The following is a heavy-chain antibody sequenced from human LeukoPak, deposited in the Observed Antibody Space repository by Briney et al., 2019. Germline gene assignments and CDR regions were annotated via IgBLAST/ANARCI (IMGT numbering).Heavy chain of an antibody. CDR2: IYPGDSDT. CDR3: ARRTGYSYTYGMDV. CDR1: GYSFTSYW. J-gene: IGHJ6*02. D-gene: IGHD5-24*01. V-gene: IGHV5-51*01. Sequence: GESLQISFKGSGYSFTSYWIGWVRPMPGKGLEWMGIIYPGDSDTRYSPSFQGRVTISADKSSSTAYLQWSSLKASDTAMYYCARRTGYSYTYGMDVWGQGTTVTVSS.